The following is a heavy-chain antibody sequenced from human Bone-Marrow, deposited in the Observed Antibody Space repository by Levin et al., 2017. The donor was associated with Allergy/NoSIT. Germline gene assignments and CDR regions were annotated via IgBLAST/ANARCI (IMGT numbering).Heavy chain of an antibody. CDR2: INAGNGNT. J-gene: IGHJ4*02. CDR3: ARDHDIISEYYFDY. CDR1: GYTFTSYA. D-gene: IGHD3-9*01. Sequence: GGSLRLSCKASGYTFTSYAMHWVRQAPGQRLEWMGWINAGNGNTKYSQKFQGRVTITRDTSASTAYMELSSLRSEDTAVYYCARDHDIISEYYFDYWGQGTLVTVSS. V-gene: IGHV1-3*01.